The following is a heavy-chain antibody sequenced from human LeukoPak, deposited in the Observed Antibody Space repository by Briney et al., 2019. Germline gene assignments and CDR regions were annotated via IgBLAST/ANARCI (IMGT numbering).Heavy chain of an antibody. CDR1: GFTLSSYS. D-gene: IGHD2-15*01. V-gene: IGHV3-21*01. CDR3: ARDRKIIAFGAFDI. Sequence: GGSLRLSCAASGFTLSSYSMNWVRQAPEKGLEWVSAISSSSSYIYYADSVKGRFTISRDNAKNSLYLQMNSLRAEDTAVYYCARDRKIIAFGAFDIWGQGTMVTVSS. CDR2: ISSSSSYI. J-gene: IGHJ3*02.